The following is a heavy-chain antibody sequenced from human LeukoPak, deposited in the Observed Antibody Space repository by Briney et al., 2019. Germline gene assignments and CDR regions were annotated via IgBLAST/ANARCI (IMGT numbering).Heavy chain of an antibody. CDR3: GSDLDILTADYSGY. CDR2: ISAYNGNT. V-gene: IGHV1-18*04. J-gene: IGHJ4*02. D-gene: IGHD3-9*01. CDR1: GYTFTTYG. Sequence: ASVKVSCKASGYTFTTYGITRVRQAPGQGLEWMGWISAYNGNTHYAQNLQGRVTMTTDTSTSTDYMELRGLRSDDTAVYYCGSDLDILTADYSGYWGQGTLVTVSS.